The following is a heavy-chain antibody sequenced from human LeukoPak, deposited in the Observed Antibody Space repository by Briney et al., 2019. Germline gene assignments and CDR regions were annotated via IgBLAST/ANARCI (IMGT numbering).Heavy chain of an antibody. CDR3: ARDSSNWFLFDY. V-gene: IGHV3-66*01. CDR2: IYSGGST. CDR1: GFTVSSNY. D-gene: IGHD6-13*01. Sequence: GGSLRLSCAASGFTVSSNYMNWVRQAPGKGLEWVSVIYSGGSTYYADSVKGRFTISRDNSKNTVYLQMNSLRAEDTAVYYCARDSSNWFLFDYWGQGTLVTVSS. J-gene: IGHJ4*02.